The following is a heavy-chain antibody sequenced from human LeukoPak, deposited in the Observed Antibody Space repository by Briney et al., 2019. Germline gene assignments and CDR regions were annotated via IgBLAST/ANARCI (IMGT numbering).Heavy chain of an antibody. J-gene: IGHJ4*02. CDR1: GGSISSSSYY. D-gene: IGHD1-26*01. CDR3: ASAYKRGYSTYSGGFDY. CDR2: IYYSGST. Sequence: SETLSLTCTVSGGSISSSSYYWSWIRQPPGKGLEWIGYIYYSGSTNYNPSLKSRVTISVDTSKNHFSLKLSSVTAAGTAVYYCASAYKRGYSTYSGGFDYWGQGTLVTVSS. V-gene: IGHV4-61*03.